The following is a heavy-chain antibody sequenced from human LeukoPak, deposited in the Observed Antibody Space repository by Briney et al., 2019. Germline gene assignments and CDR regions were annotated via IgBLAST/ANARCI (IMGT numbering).Heavy chain of an antibody. CDR1: GFTFSSYW. CDR3: ARGSSGWYFDY. V-gene: IGHV3-7*04. Sequence: PGGSPRLSCAASGFTFSSYWMSWVRQAPGKGLEWVANIKQDGSEKYYVDSVKGRFTISRDNAKNSLYLQMNSLRAEDTAVYYCARGSSGWYFDYWGQGTLVTVSS. D-gene: IGHD6-19*01. CDR2: IKQDGSEK. J-gene: IGHJ4*02.